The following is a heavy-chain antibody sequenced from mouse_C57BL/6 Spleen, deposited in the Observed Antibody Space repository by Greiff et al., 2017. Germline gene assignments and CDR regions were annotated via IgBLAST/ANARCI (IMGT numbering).Heavy chain of an antibody. CDR2: IDPSDRYT. V-gene: IGHV1-69*01. J-gene: IGHJ1*03. CDR1: GYTFTSYW. CDR3: ARGVYYYWEYFDV. D-gene: IGHD1-1*01. Sequence: QVQLQQPGAELVMPGASVKLSCKASGYTFTSYWMHWVKQRPGQGLEWIGEIDPSDRYTNYNQKFKGKSTLTVAKSSSTVYMQLSSLTSEDSAVYYCARGVYYYWEYFDVWGTGTTVTVSS.